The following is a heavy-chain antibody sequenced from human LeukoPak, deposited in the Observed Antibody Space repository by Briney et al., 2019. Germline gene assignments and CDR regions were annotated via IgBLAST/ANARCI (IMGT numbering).Heavy chain of an antibody. J-gene: IGHJ4*02. CDR2: ISGSGGST. Sequence: GGSLRLSCAASGFTFSSYSMNWVRQAPGKGLEWVSAISGSGGSTYYADSVKGRFTISRDNSKNTLYLQMNSLRAEDTAVYYCAKDGVEMATIFSDYWGQGTLVTVSS. D-gene: IGHD5-24*01. CDR1: GFTFSSYS. V-gene: IGHV3-23*01. CDR3: AKDGVEMATIFSDY.